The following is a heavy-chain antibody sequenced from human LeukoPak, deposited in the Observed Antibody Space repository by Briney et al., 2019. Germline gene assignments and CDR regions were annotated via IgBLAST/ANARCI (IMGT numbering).Heavy chain of an antibody. CDR2: ISSSSSTI. CDR1: GFTFSSYS. V-gene: IGHV3-48*01. CDR3: AKSECQTCRVAWYFDL. J-gene: IGHJ2*01. D-gene: IGHD2-15*01. Sequence: PGTSLRLSCAASGFTFSSYSMNWVRQAPGKGLEWVSYISSSSSTIYYADSVKGRFTISRDNAKNSLYLQMNSLRAEDTAVYYCAKSECQTCRVAWYFDLWGRGTLVTVSS.